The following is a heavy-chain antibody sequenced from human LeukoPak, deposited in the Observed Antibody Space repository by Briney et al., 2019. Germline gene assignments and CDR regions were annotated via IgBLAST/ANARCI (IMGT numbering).Heavy chain of an antibody. D-gene: IGHD4-17*01. J-gene: IGHJ4*02. CDR2: ISGSGDST. CDR3: ARGGYGDSRPFDY. Sequence: GGSLRLSCAASGFTFSTYAVNWVRQAPGKGLEWVSTISGSGDSTYYADSVKGRFTISRDNSKDTLYLQMSSVRVDDTAVYYCARGGYGDSRPFDYWGQGTLVTVSS. V-gene: IGHV3-23*01. CDR1: GFTFSTYA.